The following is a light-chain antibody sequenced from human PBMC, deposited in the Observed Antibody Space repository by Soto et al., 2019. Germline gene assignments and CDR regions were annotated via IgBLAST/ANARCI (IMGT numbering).Light chain of an antibody. CDR3: QHYHGWPIT. V-gene: IGKV3-15*01. CDR2: DAS. Sequence: DIVLTQSPATLSLSPGERATLSCRXSQTVSSNYLAWCQQRPGQAPRLLFYDASTRATGIPARFSGSGSGTEFTLTISSLQFEEFAGYYCQHYHGWPITFGQGTRLEI. J-gene: IGKJ5*01. CDR1: QTVSSN.